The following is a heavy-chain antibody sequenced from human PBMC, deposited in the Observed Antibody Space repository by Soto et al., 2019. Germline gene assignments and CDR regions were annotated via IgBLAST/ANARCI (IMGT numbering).Heavy chain of an antibody. D-gene: IGHD5-12*01. CDR2: ISSSGSTI. CDR1: GFTFSDYY. Sequence: GGSLRLSCAASGFTFSDYYMSWIRQAPGKGLEWVSYISSSGSTIYYADSVKGRFTISRDNAKNSLYLQMNSLRAEDTAVYYCARGQSYSGYDLPRGYYYYYYMDVWGKGTTVTVSS. CDR3: ARGQSYSGYDLPRGYYYYYYMDV. V-gene: IGHV3-11*01. J-gene: IGHJ6*03.